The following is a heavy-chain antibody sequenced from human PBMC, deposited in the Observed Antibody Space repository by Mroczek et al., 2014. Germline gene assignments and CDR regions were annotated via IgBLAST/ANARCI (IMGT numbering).Heavy chain of an antibody. J-gene: IGHJ4*02. Sequence: QVQLQESGPGLVKPSETLSLTCTVSGGSISSYYWSWIRQPPEKGLEWIGYIYYSGSTNYNPSLKSRVTISVDTSKNQFSLKLSSVTAADTAVYYCARSLVLSDYGGNSVGYWGQGTLVTVSS. CDR1: GGSISSYY. D-gene: IGHD4-23*01. V-gene: IGHV4-59*01. CDR3: ARSLVLSDYGGNSVGY. CDR2: IYYSGST.